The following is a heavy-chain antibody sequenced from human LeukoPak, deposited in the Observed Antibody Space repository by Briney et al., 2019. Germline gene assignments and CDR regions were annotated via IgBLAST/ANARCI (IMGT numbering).Heavy chain of an antibody. J-gene: IGHJ3*02. Sequence: GESLKISCKGSGYSFTSYWIGWVRQMPGKGLEWMGIIYPGDSDTRYSPSFQGQVTISADKSISTAYLQWSSLKASDTAMYYCATAKAAAGPSGAFDIWGQGTMVTVSS. CDR1: GYSFTSYW. CDR3: ATAKAAAGPSGAFDI. CDR2: IYPGDSDT. V-gene: IGHV5-51*01. D-gene: IGHD6-25*01.